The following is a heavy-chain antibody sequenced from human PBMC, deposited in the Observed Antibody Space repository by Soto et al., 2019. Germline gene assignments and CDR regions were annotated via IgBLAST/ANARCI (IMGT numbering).Heavy chain of an antibody. D-gene: IGHD3-3*01. CDR2: ISDGGDST. J-gene: IGHJ3*01. CDR1: GFTFSSYA. CDR3: AKHSTTYDSWSGAVKGAFDV. Sequence: LRLSCAASGFTFSSYALTWVRQAPGKGLEWVSGISDGGDSTHYADSVKGRFTVSRDNSKNTLYLQINSLRAEDTAVYYCAKHSTTYDSWSGAVKGAFDVWGQGTMVTV. V-gene: IGHV3-23*01.